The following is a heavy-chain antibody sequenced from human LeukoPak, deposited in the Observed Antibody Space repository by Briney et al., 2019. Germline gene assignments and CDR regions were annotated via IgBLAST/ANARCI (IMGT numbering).Heavy chain of an antibody. CDR1: GYTFTTYG. CDR2: INAFSGNT. V-gene: IGHV1-18*01. CDR3: ARLSYDGEGY. Sequence: ASVKVSCKTSGYTFTTYGISWVRQAPGQGLEYMGWINAFSGNTKYAQKFQGRVALTMDTSTSTVEMELRSLKFDDTDVYFCARLSYDGEGYWGQGTLVT. J-gene: IGHJ4*02. D-gene: IGHD3-10*01.